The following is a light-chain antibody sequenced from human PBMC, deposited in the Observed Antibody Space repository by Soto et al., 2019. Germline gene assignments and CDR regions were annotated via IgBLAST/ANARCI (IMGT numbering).Light chain of an antibody. CDR2: ADS. CDR1: NNGSKS. Sequence: SYELTQPPSVSVAPGQTARITCGGNNNGSKSVNWYQQKPGPAPVLVVYADSDRPSGIPEGFSGSNSGNTATLTISRVEAGDEADYYCQVWDSSSDHPVVFGGGTKLTVL. J-gene: IGLJ2*01. V-gene: IGLV3-21*02. CDR3: QVWDSSSDHPVV.